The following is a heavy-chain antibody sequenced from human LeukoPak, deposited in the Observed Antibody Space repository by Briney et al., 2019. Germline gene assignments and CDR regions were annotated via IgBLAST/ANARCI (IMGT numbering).Heavy chain of an antibody. D-gene: IGHD1-7*01. CDR1: GGSISSHY. CDR2: IYYSGST. CDR3: ARDLMELQAFDI. Sequence: SETLSLTCTVSGGSISSHYWSWIRQPPGKGLEWIGYIYYSGSTNYNPSLKSRVTISVDTSKNQFSLKLSSVTAADTAVYYCARDLMELQAFDIWGQGTMVTVSS. V-gene: IGHV4-59*11. J-gene: IGHJ3*02.